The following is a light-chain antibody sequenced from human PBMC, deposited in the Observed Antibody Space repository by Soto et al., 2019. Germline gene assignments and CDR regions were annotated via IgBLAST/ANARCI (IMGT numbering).Light chain of an antibody. J-gene: IGKJ4*01. CDR3: QQYVSTPLT. V-gene: IGKV3-20*01. CDR2: GAS. Sequence: EIVLTQSPATLSLSPGERATLSCRASLSVSSSYLAWYQQKPGQAPRLLIYGASSRATGIPDRFSGSGSGTDFTLTISRLEPEDFAVYYCQQYVSTPLTFGGGTKVDIK. CDR1: LSVSSSY.